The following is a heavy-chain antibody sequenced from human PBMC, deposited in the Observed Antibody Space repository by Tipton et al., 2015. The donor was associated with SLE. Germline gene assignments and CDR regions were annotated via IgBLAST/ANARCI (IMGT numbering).Heavy chain of an antibody. CDR3: ASETAAGNRYFDY. CDR1: GGSISSYY. Sequence: TLSLTCTVSGGSISSYYWSWIRQPPGKGLEWIGYIYYSGSTNYNPSLKSRVTISVDTSKNQFSLKLSSVTAADTAVHYCASETAAGNRYFDYWGQGTLVTVSS. CDR2: IYYSGST. J-gene: IGHJ4*02. V-gene: IGHV4-59*01. D-gene: IGHD6-13*01.